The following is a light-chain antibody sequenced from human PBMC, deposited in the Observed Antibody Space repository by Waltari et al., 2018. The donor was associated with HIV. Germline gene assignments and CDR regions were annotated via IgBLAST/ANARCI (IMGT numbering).Light chain of an antibody. CDR2: KAT. J-gene: IGKJ2*03. V-gene: IGKV1-5*03. CDR3: QQYSSFSMYS. CDR1: QSIHTW. Sequence: DIQMTQSPSTLSAYVGDRVTITCRASQSIHTWLAWYQQKLGKAPKLLIYKATSLESGVPSRFSGSGSGTEFTLTISSLQPDDFATYYCQQYSSFSMYSFGQGTKLEIK.